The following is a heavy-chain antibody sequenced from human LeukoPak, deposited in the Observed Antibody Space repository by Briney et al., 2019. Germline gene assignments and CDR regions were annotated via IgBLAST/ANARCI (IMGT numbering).Heavy chain of an antibody. J-gene: IGHJ3*01. CDR1: GFTFSSYN. D-gene: IGHD2-2*02. CDR2: ITTSSGTHI. CDR3: ARAYCGTTSCYTYDAFDL. Sequence: PGGSLRLSCAASGFTFSSYNMNWVRQAPGKGLEWVSSITTSSGTHIYYAASVKGRFTISRDNAKNSLYLQMNSLRAEDTAVYYCARAYCGTTSCYTYDAFDLWGQGTMVTVSS. V-gene: IGHV3-21*01.